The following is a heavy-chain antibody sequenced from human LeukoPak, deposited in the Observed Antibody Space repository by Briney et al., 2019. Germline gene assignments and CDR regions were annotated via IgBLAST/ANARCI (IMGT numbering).Heavy chain of an antibody. V-gene: IGHV1-2*04. J-gene: IGHJ4*02. CDR1: GYTFTSYY. D-gene: IGHD3-10*01. CDR3: ARERGGYYGSGEEYYFDY. Sequence: ASVKVSCKASGYTFTSYYMHWVRQAPGQGLEWMGWINPNSGGTNYAQKFQGWVTMTRDTSISTAYMELSRLRSDDTAVYYCARERGGYYGSGEEYYFDYWGQGTLVTVSS. CDR2: INPNSGGT.